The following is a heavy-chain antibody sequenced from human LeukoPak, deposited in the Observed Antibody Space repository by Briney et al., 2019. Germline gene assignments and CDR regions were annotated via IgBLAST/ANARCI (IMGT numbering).Heavy chain of an antibody. CDR3: ARPDTAMAPLD. CDR2: IIPILGTA. CDR1: GGTFSSYA. Sequence: SVKVSCKASGGTFSSYAISWVRQAPGQGLEWMGGIIPILGTANYAQKFQGRVTITADESTSTAYMELSSLRSEDAAVYYCARPDTAMAPLDWGQGTLVTVSS. V-gene: IGHV1-69*01. J-gene: IGHJ4*02. D-gene: IGHD5-18*01.